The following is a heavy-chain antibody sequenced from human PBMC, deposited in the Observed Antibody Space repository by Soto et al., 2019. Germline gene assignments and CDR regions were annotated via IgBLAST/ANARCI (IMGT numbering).Heavy chain of an antibody. Sequence: QVQLQESGPGLVKPSQTLSLTCTVSGGSISSGGYYWSWIRQHPGKGLEWIGYIYYSGSTYYNPALKSRVTTSVDTSKNQFPLKLSAVTAAATAVYYCAAEGPSLSSSFDFWGQGTLVTVSS. V-gene: IGHV4-31*03. CDR1: GGSISSGGYY. J-gene: IGHJ4*02. CDR2: IYYSGST. CDR3: AAEGPSLSSSFDF.